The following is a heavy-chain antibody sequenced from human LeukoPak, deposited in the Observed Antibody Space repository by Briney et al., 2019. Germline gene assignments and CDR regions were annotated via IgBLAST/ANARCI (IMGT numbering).Heavy chain of an antibody. V-gene: IGHV4-39*01. J-gene: IGHJ4*02. D-gene: IGHD2-15*01. CDR1: GGSISSSNYY. CDR3: ARLLGDCSGGSCYFFDY. Sequence: KPSETLSLTCTVSGGSISSSNYYWGWIRQPPGKGLEWIGNIYYSGSTYYNPSLKSRVAISVDTSKNQLSLKLSSVTAAGTAVYYCARLLGDCSGGSCYFFDYWGQGTLVTVSS. CDR2: IYYSGST.